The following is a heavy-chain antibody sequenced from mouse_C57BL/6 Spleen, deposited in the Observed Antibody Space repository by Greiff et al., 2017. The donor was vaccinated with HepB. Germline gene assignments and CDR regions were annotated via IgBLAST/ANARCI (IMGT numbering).Heavy chain of an antibody. J-gene: IGHJ1*03. CDR3: ARPSITTVVAHGYFDV. Sequence: EVMLVESGGDLVKPGGSLKLSCAASGFTFSSYGMSWVRQTPDKRLEWVATISSGGSYTYYPDSVKGRFTISRNNAKNTLYLQMSSLKSEDTAIYYCARPSITTVVAHGYFDVWGTGTTVTVSS. CDR2: ISSGGSYT. D-gene: IGHD1-1*01. CDR1: GFTFSSYG. V-gene: IGHV5-6*01.